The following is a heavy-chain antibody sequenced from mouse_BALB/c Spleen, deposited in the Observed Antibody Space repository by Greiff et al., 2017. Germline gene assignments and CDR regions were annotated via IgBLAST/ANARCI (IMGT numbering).Heavy chain of an antibody. CDR1: GFTFSSFG. J-gene: IGHJ2*01. CDR2: ISSGSSTI. D-gene: IGHD2-1*01. CDR3: ARRSEIYYGNSFDY. V-gene: IGHV5-17*02. Sequence: EVQVVESGGGLVQPGGSRKLSCAASGFTFSSFGMHWVRQAPEKGLEWVAYISSGSSTIYYADTVKGRFTISRDNPKNTLFLQMTSLRSEDTAMYYCARRSEIYYGNSFDYWGQGTTLTVSS.